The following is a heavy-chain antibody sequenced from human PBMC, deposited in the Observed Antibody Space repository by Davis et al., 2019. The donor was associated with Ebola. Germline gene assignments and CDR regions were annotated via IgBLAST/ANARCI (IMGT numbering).Heavy chain of an antibody. D-gene: IGHD1-26*01. CDR1: GFTFSSYA. V-gene: IGHV3-23*01. CDR3: TSTLIVTNDDY. J-gene: IGHJ4*02. CDR2: ISGSGGST. Sequence: GESLKISCAASGFTFSSYAMSWVRQAPGKGLEWVSAISGSGGSTYYADSVKGRFTISRDDSKNTAYLQMNSLKTEDTAVYYCTSTLIVTNDDYWGQGTLVTVSS.